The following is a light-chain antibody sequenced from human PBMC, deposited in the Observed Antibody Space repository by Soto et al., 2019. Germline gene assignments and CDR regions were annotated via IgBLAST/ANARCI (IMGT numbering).Light chain of an antibody. Sequence: EIVMTQSPATLSVSPGERATLSCRASQGISSNLAWYQQKPGQAPRLLIFGASTRATGIPAKFSGSGSGPEFTLTISSLQSEDFAVYYCQQYNNWPLTFGGGTKVEIK. CDR2: GAS. CDR3: QQYNNWPLT. V-gene: IGKV3-15*01. CDR1: QGISSN. J-gene: IGKJ4*01.